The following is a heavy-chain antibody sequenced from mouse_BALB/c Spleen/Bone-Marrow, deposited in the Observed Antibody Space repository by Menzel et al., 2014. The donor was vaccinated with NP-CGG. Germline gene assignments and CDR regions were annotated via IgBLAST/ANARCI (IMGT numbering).Heavy chain of an antibody. D-gene: IGHD1-1*01. V-gene: IGHV6-6*02. Sequence: EVKLVESGGGLVQPGGSMKLSCVASGFTFSNYWMNWVRQSPEKGLEWVAEIRLKSNNYATHYAESVKGRFTTSRDDSKSSVYLQMNNLRAEDTVIYYCTRQPYYGYFDYWGQGTTLTVSS. CDR3: TRQPYYGYFDY. J-gene: IGHJ2*01. CDR1: GFTFSNYW. CDR2: IRLKSNNYAT.